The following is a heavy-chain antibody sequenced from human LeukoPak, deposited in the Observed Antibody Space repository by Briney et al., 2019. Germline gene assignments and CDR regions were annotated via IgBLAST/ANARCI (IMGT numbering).Heavy chain of an antibody. Sequence: SVKVSCKASGGTFSSYAISWVRQAPGQGLEWMGGIIPIFGTANYAQKFQGRVTITADESTSTAYMELSSLRSEDTAVYYCARGGVSEIGWFDPWGQGTLVTVSS. D-gene: IGHD1-26*01. CDR1: GGTFSSYA. J-gene: IGHJ5*02. CDR2: IIPIFGTA. V-gene: IGHV1-69*01. CDR3: ARGGVSEIGWFDP.